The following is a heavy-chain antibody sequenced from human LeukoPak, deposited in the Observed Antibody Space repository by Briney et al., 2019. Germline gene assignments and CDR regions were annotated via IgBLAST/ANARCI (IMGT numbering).Heavy chain of an antibody. CDR2: IRYDGSNK. CDR3: AKDFTMVRGGLSWFDP. CDR1: GFTFSSYG. J-gene: IGHJ5*02. Sequence: PGGSLRLSCAASGFTFSSYGMHWVRQAPGKGLEWVAFIRYDGSNKYYADSVKGRFTISRDNSKNTLYLQMNSLRAEDTAVYYCAKDFTMVRGGLSWFDPWGQGTLVTVSS. V-gene: IGHV3-30*02. D-gene: IGHD3-10*01.